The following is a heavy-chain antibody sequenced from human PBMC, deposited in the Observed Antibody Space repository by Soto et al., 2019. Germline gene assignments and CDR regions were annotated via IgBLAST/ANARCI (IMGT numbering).Heavy chain of an antibody. J-gene: IGHJ5*02. CDR3: ANEFRPLGPLLWFGEGNWFDP. CDR2: ISGSGGST. CDR1: GFTFSSYA. D-gene: IGHD3-10*01. Sequence: EVQLLESGGGLVQPGGSLRLSCAASGFTFSSYAMSWVRQAPGKGLEWVSAISGSGGSTYYADSVKGRFTISRDNSKNTLYLQMNSLRAEDTAVYYCANEFRPLGPLLWFGEGNWFDPWGQGTLVTVSS. V-gene: IGHV3-23*01.